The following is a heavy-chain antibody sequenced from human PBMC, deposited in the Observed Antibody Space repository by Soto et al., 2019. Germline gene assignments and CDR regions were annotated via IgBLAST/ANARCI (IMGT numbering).Heavy chain of an antibody. D-gene: IGHD2-15*01. Sequence: EVQLVESGGGLVQPGGSLSLSCAASGFTFSSYWMHWVRQAPGTGLVWVSRINSDGSSTSYADSVKGRFTISRDNDKSTLYLQMNSLLAEDTAVYYCARAHIVVVVAATPECVGMDVWGQCTTVTVSS. J-gene: IGHJ6*02. CDR3: ARAHIVVVVAATPECVGMDV. CDR1: GFTFSSYW. V-gene: IGHV3-74*01. CDR2: INSDGSST.